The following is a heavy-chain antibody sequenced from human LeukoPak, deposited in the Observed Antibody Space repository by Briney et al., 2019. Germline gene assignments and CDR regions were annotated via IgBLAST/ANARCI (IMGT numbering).Heavy chain of an antibody. CDR3: ARRELVGSLGY. Sequence: SETLSLTCTVSGGSIGSSSYYWGWIRQPPGKGLEWIGSIYYSGSTYYNPSPKSRVTISVDTSKNQFSLKLSSVTAADTAVYYCARRELVGSLGYWGQGTLVTVSS. CDR2: IYYSGST. CDR1: GGSIGSSSYY. V-gene: IGHV4-39*01. D-gene: IGHD1-26*01. J-gene: IGHJ4*02.